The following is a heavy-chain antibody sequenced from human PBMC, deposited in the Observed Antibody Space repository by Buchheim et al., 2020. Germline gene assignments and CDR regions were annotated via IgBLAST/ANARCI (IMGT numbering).Heavy chain of an antibody. D-gene: IGHD2-2*01. J-gene: IGHJ4*02. CDR2: IYYSGNT. CDR3: ASWLVPSHLGYCTSTSCYFDY. CDR1: GGSISSGSYY. Sequence: QVRLQESGPGLVKPSQTLSLTCTVSGGSISSGSYYWSWIRQHPGKGLEWIAYIYYSGNTYYNPSLKSRVTISVDTSKNQFSLKLSSVTAADTAVYYCASWLVPSHLGYCTSTSCYFDYWGQGTL. V-gene: IGHV4-31*03.